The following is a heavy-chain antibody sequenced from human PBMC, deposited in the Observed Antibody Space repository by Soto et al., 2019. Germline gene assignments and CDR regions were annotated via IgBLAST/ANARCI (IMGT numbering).Heavy chain of an antibody. Sequence: QVQLVQSGAEVKKPGASVKVSCKASGYTFTGYYMHWVRQAPGQGLEWMGWINPNSGGTNYAQKFQGRVTMTRDTSISTAYMELSRLRSDDTAVYYCPRVDGSGTHYYYGMDDCGQGTTVTVSS. CDR2: INPNSGGT. J-gene: IGHJ6*02. CDR3: PRVDGSGTHYYYGMDD. V-gene: IGHV1-2*02. CDR1: GYTFTGYY. D-gene: IGHD3-10*01.